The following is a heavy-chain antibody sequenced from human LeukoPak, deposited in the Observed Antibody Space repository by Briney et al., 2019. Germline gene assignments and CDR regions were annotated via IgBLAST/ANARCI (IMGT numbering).Heavy chain of an antibody. V-gene: IGHV3-53*01. Sequence: GGSLRLSCAASGFIVSSYYMSWVRQAPGKGLEWVSVIYSGGNTNYADSVKGRFTISRDNSKNTLYLQMNSLRAEDTAVYYCVRDNDDYKDDDFVYAFDIWGQGTMVTVSS. J-gene: IGHJ3*02. CDR1: GFIVSSYY. CDR3: VRDNDDYKDDDFVYAFDI. D-gene: IGHD4-17*01. CDR2: IYSGGNT.